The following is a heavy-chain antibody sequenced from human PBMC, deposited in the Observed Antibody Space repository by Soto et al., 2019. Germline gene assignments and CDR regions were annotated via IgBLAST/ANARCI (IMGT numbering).Heavy chain of an antibody. CDR1: GFTFSTYA. J-gene: IGHJ4*02. CDR2: ISGSGGRT. V-gene: IGHV3-23*01. CDR3: AKAGDYHGSESYFPLDY. D-gene: IGHD3-10*01. Sequence: EVQLLESGGVLVQPGGSLRLSCAASGFTFSTYAMTWVRQAPGKGLEWVSSISGSGGRTYYADSVKGRFTMSRDNSKNTLYLQTNSLRAEDTAGYYCAKAGDYHGSESYFPLDYWGQGTLVPVSS.